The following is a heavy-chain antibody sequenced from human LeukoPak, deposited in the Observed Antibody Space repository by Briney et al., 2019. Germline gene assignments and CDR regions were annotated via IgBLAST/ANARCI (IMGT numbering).Heavy chain of an antibody. CDR2: ISSSGGTI. CDR1: GFTLSSNE. J-gene: IGHJ3*02. V-gene: IGHV3-48*03. D-gene: IGHD6-19*01. CDR3: ASGVHYSSGWIDI. Sequence: LSGGSLRLSCAASGFTLSSNEMNWVRQAPGKGLEWLSYISSSGGTIHYVDSVKGRFTISSDNAKNSLFLQMNSLRAEDTAVYYCASGVHYSSGWIDIWGQGTMVTVSS.